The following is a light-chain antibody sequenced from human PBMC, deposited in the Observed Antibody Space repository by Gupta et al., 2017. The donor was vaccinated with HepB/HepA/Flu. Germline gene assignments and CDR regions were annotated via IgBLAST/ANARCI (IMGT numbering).Light chain of an antibody. Sequence: IVLTQSPATLSLSPGERATLSCRASQSVSSSYLAWYQKKPGQAPRLLIYGASSRATGIPNRCSGSGCGTYFTLTSSRREPEDFAVYYCQHYGSSPTITFGQGTKVDIK. CDR1: QSVSSSY. CDR2: GAS. J-gene: IGKJ3*01. V-gene: IGKV3-20*01. CDR3: QHYGSSPTIT.